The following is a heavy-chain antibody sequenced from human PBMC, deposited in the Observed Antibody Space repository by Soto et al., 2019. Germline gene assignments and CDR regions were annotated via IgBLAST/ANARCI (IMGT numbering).Heavy chain of an antibody. CDR3: AKDHSVLLSGSLVAYYFDY. CDR2: ISGSGGST. D-gene: IGHD3-9*01. J-gene: IGHJ4*02. Sequence: GGSLRLSCAASGFTFSSYAMSWVRQAPGKGLEGVSAISGSGGSTYYADSVKGRFTISRDNSKNTLYLQMNSLRAEDTAVYYCAKDHSVLLSGSLVAYYFDYWGQGTLVTVSS. CDR1: GFTFSSYA. V-gene: IGHV3-23*01.